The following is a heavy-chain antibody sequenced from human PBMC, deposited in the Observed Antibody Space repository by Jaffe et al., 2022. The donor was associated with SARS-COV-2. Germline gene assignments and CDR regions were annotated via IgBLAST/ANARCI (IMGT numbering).Heavy chain of an antibody. CDR2: ISNTGSSM. CDR3: ARLVNPEY. J-gene: IGHJ4*02. Sequence: EVQLVESGGGLVQPGGSLRLSCAASGFTFSIHSMTWVRQAPGKGLEWVSYISNTGSSMYYADSVKGRFTVSRDNAKNLLFLQMNSLTVDDTAVYYCARLVNPEYWGQGTLVTVSS. V-gene: IGHV3-48*01. CDR1: GFTFSIHS.